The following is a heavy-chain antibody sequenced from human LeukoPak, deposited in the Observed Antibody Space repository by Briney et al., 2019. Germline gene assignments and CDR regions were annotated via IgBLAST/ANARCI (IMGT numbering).Heavy chain of an antibody. CDR1: GGSIRSYY. D-gene: IGHD5-24*01. CDR3: ARLRWLQLRYFDY. J-gene: IGHJ4*02. CDR2: IHTDGST. V-gene: IGHV4-4*07. Sequence: KPSETLSLTCTVFGGSIRSYYWSWIRQPAGKGLEWIGRIHTDGSTNYNPSLKSRVTMSADTSKNQFSLKVSSVTAADTAVYYCARLRWLQLRYFDYWGQGTLVTVSS.